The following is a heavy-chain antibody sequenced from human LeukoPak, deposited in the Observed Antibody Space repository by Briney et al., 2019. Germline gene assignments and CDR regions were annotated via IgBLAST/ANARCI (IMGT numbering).Heavy chain of an antibody. CDR1: GYTFTGYC. D-gene: IGHD6-19*01. CDR3: ARDLGISGWYAPPLGYFDY. Sequence: ASVKVSCKASGYTFTGYCMHWVRQAPGQGLEWMGWINPKSGGTNYAQKFQGRVTMTRDTSISTTYTELSGLRSDDTAVYYCARDLGISGWYAPPLGYFDYWGQGTLVTVSS. CDR2: INPKSGGT. J-gene: IGHJ4*02. V-gene: IGHV1-2*02.